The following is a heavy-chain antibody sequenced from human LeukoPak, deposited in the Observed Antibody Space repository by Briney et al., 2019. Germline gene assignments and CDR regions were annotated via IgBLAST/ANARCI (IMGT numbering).Heavy chain of an antibody. D-gene: IGHD3-10*01. CDR3: AREIRGVNYYYGMDV. V-gene: IGHV1-69*04. CDR2: IIPVVGIL. CDR1: GGTFSSYG. Sequence: ASVKVSCKASGGTFSSYGINWVRQAPGLGLEWMARIIPVVGILNYAQKFQGRVTITADKSTSTAYMELSSLRSEDTAVYYCAREIRGVNYYYGMDVWGQGTTVTVSS. J-gene: IGHJ6*02.